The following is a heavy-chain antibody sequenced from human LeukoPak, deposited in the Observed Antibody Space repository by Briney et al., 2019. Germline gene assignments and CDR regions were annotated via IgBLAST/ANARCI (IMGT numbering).Heavy chain of an antibody. CDR3: AKVRAPSGWFNSDY. V-gene: IGHV3-23*01. J-gene: IGHJ4*02. Sequence: PGGSRRLSCAASGFTFSNYVMSWVRQAPGKGLEWFSGISGSGDSTYYADSVKGRFTISRDNSKNTLYLQMNSLRVEDTAAYYCAKVRAPSGWFNSDYWGQGTLVTVSS. CDR2: ISGSGDST. CDR1: GFTFSNYV. D-gene: IGHD6-19*01.